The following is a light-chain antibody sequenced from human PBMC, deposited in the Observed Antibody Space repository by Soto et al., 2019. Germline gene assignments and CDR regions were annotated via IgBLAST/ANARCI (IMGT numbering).Light chain of an antibody. CDR2: EVS. V-gene: IGLV2-23*02. J-gene: IGLJ7*01. CDR3: CSYAGSSPLAV. CDR1: SSDVGSYNL. Sequence: QSALTQPASVSGSPGQSITISCTGTSSDVGSYNLVSWYQQHPTKAPKLMIYEVSKRPSGVSNRFSGSKSDNTASLTISGLQAEDEADYDCCSYAGSSPLAVFGGGTQLTVL.